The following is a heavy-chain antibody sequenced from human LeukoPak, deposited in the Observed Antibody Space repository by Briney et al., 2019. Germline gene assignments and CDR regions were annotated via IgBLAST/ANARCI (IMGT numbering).Heavy chain of an antibody. CDR2: IWYDGSNK. J-gene: IGHJ4*02. V-gene: IGHV3-33*01. CDR3: ARDNTYDSSGYLYY. Sequence: GRSLRLSCAASGFTFSSYGMHWVRQAPGKGLEWVAVIWYDGSNKYYADSVKGRFTISRDNSKNTLYLQINSLRDEDTAVYYCARDNTYDSSGYLYYWGQGTLVTVSS. D-gene: IGHD3-22*01. CDR1: GFTFSSYG.